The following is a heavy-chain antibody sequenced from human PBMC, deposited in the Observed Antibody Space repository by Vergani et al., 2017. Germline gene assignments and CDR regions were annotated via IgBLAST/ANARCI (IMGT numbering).Heavy chain of an antibody. Sequence: QVQLVESGGGVVQPGGSLRLSCAASGFTFSSYGMHWVRQAPGKGLEWVAVIRYDGSNKYYADSVKGRFTISRDNSKNTLYLQMNSLRAEDTAVYYCAKDVGSGWYGGGYWGQGTLVTVSS. J-gene: IGHJ4*02. CDR2: IRYDGSNK. D-gene: IGHD6-19*01. V-gene: IGHV3-30*02. CDR1: GFTFSSYG. CDR3: AKDVGSGWYGGGY.